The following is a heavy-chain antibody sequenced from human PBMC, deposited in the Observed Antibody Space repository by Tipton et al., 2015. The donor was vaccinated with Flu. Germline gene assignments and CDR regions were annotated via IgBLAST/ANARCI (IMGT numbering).Heavy chain of an antibody. CDR1: GGSISSGGYS. D-gene: IGHD5/OR15-5a*01. CDR2: IYHSGST. CDR3: AKVIPEKVSGLDY. J-gene: IGHJ4*02. V-gene: IGHV4-30-2*01. Sequence: TLSLTCAVSGGSISSGGYSWSWIRQPPGKGLEWIGYIYHSGSTYYNPSLKSRVTISVDRSKNMLYLRMNSLSAEDTAIYYCAKVIPEKVSGLDYWGQGTLVTVSS.